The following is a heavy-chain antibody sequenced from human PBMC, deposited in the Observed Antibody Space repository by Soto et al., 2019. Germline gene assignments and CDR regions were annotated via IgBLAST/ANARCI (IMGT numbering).Heavy chain of an antibody. CDR1: GGSISSYY. J-gene: IGHJ6*03. CDR2: IYYSGST. V-gene: IGHV4-59*01. Sequence: SETLSLTCTVSGGSISSYYWSWIRQPPGKGLEWIGYIYYSGSTNYNPSLKSRVTISVDTSKNQFSLKLSSVTAADTAVYYCARQYFDFWSGRYYFYMDVWGKGTTVTVSS. CDR3: ARQYFDFWSGRYYFYMDV. D-gene: IGHD3-3*01.